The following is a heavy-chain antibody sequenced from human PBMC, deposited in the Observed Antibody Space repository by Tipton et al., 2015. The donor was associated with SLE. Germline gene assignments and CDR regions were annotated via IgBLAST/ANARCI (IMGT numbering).Heavy chain of an antibody. CDR2: IRADGSNK. CDR3: AGGTGAYFDH. V-gene: IGHV3-30*02. Sequence: SGFTYSGYAMHWVRQAPGKGLEWVAFIRADGSNKDYADSVKGRFTISRDNSKNTLYLQMNRLRVEDTAVYYCAGGTGAYFDHWGQGTLVTVSA. CDR1: GFTYSGYA. D-gene: IGHD3-16*01. J-gene: IGHJ4*02.